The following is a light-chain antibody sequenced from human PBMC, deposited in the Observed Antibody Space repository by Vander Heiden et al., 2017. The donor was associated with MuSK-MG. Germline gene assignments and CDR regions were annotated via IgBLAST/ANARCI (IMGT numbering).Light chain of an antibody. CDR3: QQSDSTPYI. CDR2: AAS. J-gene: IGKJ2*01. CDR1: QSISSY. Sequence: DIQMTQSPSSLSASVGDRVTITCRASQSISSYLNWYQQKPGKAPKLLIYAASSLQSGVPSRFSGCGSGTDFTLTISRLQPEDFGTYYCQQSDSTPYIFGQGTKLEIK. V-gene: IGKV1-39*01.